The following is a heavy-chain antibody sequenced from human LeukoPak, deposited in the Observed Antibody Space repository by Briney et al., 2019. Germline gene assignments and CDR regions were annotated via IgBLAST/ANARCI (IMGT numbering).Heavy chain of an antibody. CDR3: TRDPILGAPDYFDY. D-gene: IGHD1-26*01. Sequence: GGSLRLSCAASEFPVGSNYMTWVRQAPGKGLEWVSLIYSGGSTYYADSVKGRFTISRDNSKNTMYLQMNNLREEDTAVYYCTRDPILGAPDYFDYWGQGTLVTVSS. CDR2: IYSGGST. CDR1: EFPVGSNY. J-gene: IGHJ4*02. V-gene: IGHV3-66*01.